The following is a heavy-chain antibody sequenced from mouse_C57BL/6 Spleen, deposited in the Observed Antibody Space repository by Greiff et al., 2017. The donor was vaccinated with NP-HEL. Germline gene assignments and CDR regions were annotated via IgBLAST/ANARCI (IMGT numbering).Heavy chain of an antibody. CDR2: IYPGSGST. V-gene: IGHV1-55*01. J-gene: IGHJ2*01. Sequence: QVQLKQSGAELVKPGASVKMSCKASGYTFTSYWITWVKQRPGQGLEWIGDIYPGSGSTNYNEKFKSKATLTVDTSSSTAYMQLSSLTSEDSAVYYCARWRDYDGGGFDYWGQGTTLTVSS. D-gene: IGHD2-4*01. CDR3: ARWRDYDGGGFDY. CDR1: GYTFTSYW.